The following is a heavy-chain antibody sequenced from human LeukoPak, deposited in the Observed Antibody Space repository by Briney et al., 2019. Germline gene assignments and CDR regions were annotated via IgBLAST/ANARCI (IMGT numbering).Heavy chain of an antibody. Sequence: ASVKVSCKASGYTFTGYYMHWVRQAPGQGLEWMGWINPNSGGTNYAQKFQGRVTMTRDTSISTAYMELSRLRSDDTAVYYCARDSRLSTVTFDYWGQGTLVTASS. J-gene: IGHJ4*02. D-gene: IGHD4-17*01. CDR1: GYTFTGYY. V-gene: IGHV1-2*02. CDR2: INPNSGGT. CDR3: ARDSRLSTVTFDY.